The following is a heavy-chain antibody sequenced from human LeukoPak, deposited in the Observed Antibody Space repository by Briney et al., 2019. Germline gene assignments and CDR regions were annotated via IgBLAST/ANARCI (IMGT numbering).Heavy chain of an antibody. V-gene: IGHV3-33*03. D-gene: IGHD1-1*01. CDR2: IWYNGSNK. CDR3: AKDRAGFTTDGYFDL. J-gene: IGHJ2*01. Sequence: PGGSLRLSCAASGFNFSSYDMHWVRQAPGKGLEWVSFIWYNGSNKYYAESVKGRFTISRDNSKKILYLQMTSLRAEDTAVYYCAKDRAGFTTDGYFDLWGRGTLVTVSP. CDR1: GFNFSSYD.